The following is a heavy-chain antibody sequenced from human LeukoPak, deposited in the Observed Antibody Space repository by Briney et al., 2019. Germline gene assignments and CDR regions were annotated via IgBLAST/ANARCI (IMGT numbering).Heavy chain of an antibody. Sequence: PSETLSLTCTVSGGSISSYYWSWIRQPPGKGLEWIGYIYYSGSTNYNPSLKSRVTISVDTSKNQFSLKLSSVTAADTAVYYCARGGSSSWTKLNWFDPWGQGTLVTVSS. CDR1: GGSISSYY. J-gene: IGHJ5*02. D-gene: IGHD6-13*01. CDR2: IYYSGST. V-gene: IGHV4-59*01. CDR3: ARGGSSSWTKLNWFDP.